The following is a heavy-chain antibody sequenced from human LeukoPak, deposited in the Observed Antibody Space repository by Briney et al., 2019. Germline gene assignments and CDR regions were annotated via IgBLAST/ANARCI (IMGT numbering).Heavy chain of an antibody. Sequence: ASVKVSCKASGYTFTDYYIHWVRQAPGQGLEWMGWINPNSGGTKSAQKFQGRVTMTRDTSISTGYMELSRLRSDDTALYYCARARGQQLPNSVYYNYVMDVWGQGTTVAVSS. D-gene: IGHD6-13*01. V-gene: IGHV1-2*02. J-gene: IGHJ6*01. CDR2: INPNSGGT. CDR1: GYTFTDYY. CDR3: ARARGQQLPNSVYYNYVMDV.